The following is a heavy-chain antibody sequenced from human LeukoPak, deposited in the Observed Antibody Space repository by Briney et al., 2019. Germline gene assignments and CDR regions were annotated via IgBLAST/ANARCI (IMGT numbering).Heavy chain of an antibody. V-gene: IGHV4-59*01. CDR2: VYYTGST. CDR3: ARESKVPYGSGSYYNWFDP. CDR1: GGYISSYY. D-gene: IGHD3-10*01. J-gene: IGHJ5*02. Sequence: SETLSLTCTVSGGYISSYYWSWIRQPPGEGLEWIGYVYYTGSTNYNPSLKSRVSISVDTSKNQFSLKLRSVSAAGTAVYYCARESKVPYGSGSYYNWFDPWGQGTLVTVSS.